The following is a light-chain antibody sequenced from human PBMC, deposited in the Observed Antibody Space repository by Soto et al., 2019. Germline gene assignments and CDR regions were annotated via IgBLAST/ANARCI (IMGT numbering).Light chain of an antibody. J-gene: IGLJ1*01. V-gene: IGLV2-14*01. CDR1: SRDICAYDY. CDR2: EVN. CDR3: VSFTKTXTHA. Sequence: QSFLSQPASVSGSPVQSITISCTGTSRDICAYDYFSWFQQHPGKAPKLMISEVNSRPAGVSNRFSGSKSGNTAYLTISGLQVEDEAEYFCVSFTKTXTHAVGTRTKVXV.